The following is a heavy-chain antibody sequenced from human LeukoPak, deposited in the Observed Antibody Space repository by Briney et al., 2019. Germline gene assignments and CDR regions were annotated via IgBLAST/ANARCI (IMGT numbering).Heavy chain of an antibody. Sequence: GASVKVSCKASGGTFSSYAISWVRQAPGQGLEWMGGIIPIFGTANYAQKFQGRVTITADESTSTAYMELSSLRSEDTAVYYCAGSVTTKPRFDYWGQGTLVTVSS. V-gene: IGHV1-69*01. J-gene: IGHJ4*02. CDR1: GGTFSSYA. CDR3: AGSVTTKPRFDY. CDR2: IIPIFGTA. D-gene: IGHD4-17*01.